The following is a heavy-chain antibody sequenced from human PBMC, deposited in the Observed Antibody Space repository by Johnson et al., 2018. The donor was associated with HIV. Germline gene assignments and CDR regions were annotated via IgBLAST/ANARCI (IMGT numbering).Heavy chain of an antibody. V-gene: IGHV3-33*06. D-gene: IGHD3-3*01. CDR2: IWYDGSNK. CDR1: GFTFSNFG. CDR3: ANDFWSGSGI. Sequence: QVQLVESGGGVVQPGRSLRLSCAASGFTFSNFGMHWVRQAPGKGLEWVAVIWYDGSNKYYGDSVKGRFTISRDNSKSTLYLQMNSLRAEDTAVYYCANDFWSGSGIWGQGTMVTVSS. J-gene: IGHJ3*02.